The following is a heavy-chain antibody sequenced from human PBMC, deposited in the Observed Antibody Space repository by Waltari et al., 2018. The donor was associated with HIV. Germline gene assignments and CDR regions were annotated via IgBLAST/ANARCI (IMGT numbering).Heavy chain of an antibody. J-gene: IGHJ4*02. CDR3: ARHGTFSNFGY. CDR2: MYSGRT. V-gene: IGHV4-39*01. Sequence: QPLLQESGPGQLKPSETLSLTCTVSGDPSRRSVYYWGWIRQPPGKGLEWIGSMYSGRTYYHPSLKGRFTIAVDASKNQCSLKVSSVTGADTAIYYCARHGTFSNFGYWGQGTLVSVSS. CDR1: GDPSRRSVYY. D-gene: IGHD3-16*01.